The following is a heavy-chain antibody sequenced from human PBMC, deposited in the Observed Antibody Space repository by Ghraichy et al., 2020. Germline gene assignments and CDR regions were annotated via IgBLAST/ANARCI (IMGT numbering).Heavy chain of an antibody. Sequence: ALVKVSCKASGYTFTGYYIHWVRQAPGQGLEWMGRINPNSGGTNYAQKFQGRVTMTRDTSISTAYMELSRLRSDDTAVYYCATPFRGLTGTTFTYYYYGMDVWGQGTTVTVSS. D-gene: IGHD1-7*01. CDR2: INPNSGGT. CDR1: GYTFTGYY. CDR3: ATPFRGLTGTTFTYYYYGMDV. J-gene: IGHJ6*02. V-gene: IGHV1-2*06.